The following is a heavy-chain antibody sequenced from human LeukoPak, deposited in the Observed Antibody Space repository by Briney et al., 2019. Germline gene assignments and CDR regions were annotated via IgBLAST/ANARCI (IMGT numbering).Heavy chain of an antibody. V-gene: IGHV4-61*02. Sequence: KPSETLSLTCTVSNGSISSDTYFWSWIRQPAGKGLEWIGRMSSSGISTYSPSLKSRVTISVDTSKNQFSLKLSSVTAADTAVYYCARVLKGYCSSTSCYTRPLGAFDIWGQGTMVTVSS. D-gene: IGHD2-2*02. CDR2: MSSSGIS. CDR3: ARVLKGYCSSTSCYTRPLGAFDI. J-gene: IGHJ3*02. CDR1: NGSISSDTYF.